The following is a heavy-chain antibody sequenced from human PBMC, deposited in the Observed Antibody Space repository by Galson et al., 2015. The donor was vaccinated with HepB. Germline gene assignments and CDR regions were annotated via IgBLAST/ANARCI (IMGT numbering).Heavy chain of an antibody. CDR2: ILYDGSKK. CDR1: GFTFSSYG. Sequence: SLRLSCAASGFTFSSYGMHWVRQAPGKGLEWVAAILYDGSKKYFADSVRGRSTISRDNSKNTLFLEVNTLRPEDTAVYFCAREQIDYGDYLALDQYFYGMDVWGQGTTVTVSS. D-gene: IGHD4-17*01. CDR3: AREQIDYGDYLALDQYFYGMDV. J-gene: IGHJ6*02. V-gene: IGHV3-30*03.